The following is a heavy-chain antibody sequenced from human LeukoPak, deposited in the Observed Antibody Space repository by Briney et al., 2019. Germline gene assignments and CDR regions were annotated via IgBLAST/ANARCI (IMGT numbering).Heavy chain of an antibody. V-gene: IGHV3-7*01. J-gene: IGHJ4*02. D-gene: IGHD2-2*02. Sequence: GGSLRLSCAASGFTLSSYWMSWVRQAPGKGLEWVANIKEDGSEKYYVDSVKGLFTISRDNAKNSLYLQMNSLRAEDTAVYYCARDRYCSSTSCYNPYFDYWGQGTLVTVSS. CDR2: IKEDGSEK. CDR3: ARDRYCSSTSCYNPYFDY. CDR1: GFTLSSYW.